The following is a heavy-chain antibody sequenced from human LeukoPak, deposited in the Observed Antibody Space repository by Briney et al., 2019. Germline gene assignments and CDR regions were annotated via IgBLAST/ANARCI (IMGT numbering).Heavy chain of an antibody. CDR3: ATEGTDGRGSFGWFDS. D-gene: IGHD3-10*01. V-gene: IGHV3-7*01. J-gene: IGHJ5*01. CDR1: GFTFSDYW. CDR2: IKEDGSVK. Sequence: GGSLRLSCVVSGFTFSDYWMTWVRQAPGKGLEWVSNIKEDGSVKYYVYSVKGRFTISRDNAKNSLYLQLNSPRVEDTAVYYCATEGTDGRGSFGWFDSWGQGTLVTVSS.